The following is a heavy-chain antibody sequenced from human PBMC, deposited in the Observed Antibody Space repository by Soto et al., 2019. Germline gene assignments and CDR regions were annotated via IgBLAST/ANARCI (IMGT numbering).Heavy chain of an antibody. Sequence: PGGSLRLSCAASGFTFSSYGMHWVRQAPGKGLEWVAVIWYDGSNKYYADSVKGRFTISRDNSKNTLYLQMNSLRAEDTAVYYCAAGTGYYYYGMDVWGQGTTVTVSS. J-gene: IGHJ6*02. CDR2: IWYDGSNK. CDR1: GFTFSSYG. D-gene: IGHD1-26*01. CDR3: AAGTGYYYYGMDV. V-gene: IGHV3-33*01.